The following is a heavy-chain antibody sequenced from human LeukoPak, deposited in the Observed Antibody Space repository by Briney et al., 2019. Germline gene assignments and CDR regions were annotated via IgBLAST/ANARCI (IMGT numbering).Heavy chain of an antibody. V-gene: IGHV3-48*01. CDR1: GFIFSRYS. CDR2: VSGSGSTR. D-gene: IGHD1-1*01. Sequence: PGGSLRLSCAASGFIFSRYSMNWVRQAPGKGLEWVSYVSGSGSTRYYADSVKGRFTISRDNSKNTLYLQMNSLRAEDTAVYFCARSPVLDRNDWSFADWGQGTLVTVSS. CDR3: ARSPVLDRNDWSFAD. J-gene: IGHJ4*02.